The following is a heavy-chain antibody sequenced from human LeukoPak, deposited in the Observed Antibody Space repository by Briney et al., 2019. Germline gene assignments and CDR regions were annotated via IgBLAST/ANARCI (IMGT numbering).Heavy chain of an antibody. CDR2: FYSGGST. D-gene: IGHD6-13*01. J-gene: IGHJ4*02. CDR1: GFTVSSKY. Sequence: GGSLRLSCVVSGFTVSSKYMSWVRQAPGKGLEWLSVFYSGGSTYYADSVNGRFTMSRDTSKNTLYLQMNGLRAEDTAVYFCARVRSSSWFDYWGQGTLVAVSS. V-gene: IGHV3-66*01. CDR3: ARVRSSSWFDY.